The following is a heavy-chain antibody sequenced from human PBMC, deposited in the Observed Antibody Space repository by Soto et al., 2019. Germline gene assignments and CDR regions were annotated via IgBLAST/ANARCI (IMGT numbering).Heavy chain of an antibody. D-gene: IGHD6-19*01. Sequence: GGSLRLSCAASGFTFSSYAMHWVRQAPGKGLEWVAVISYDGSKKYYADSVKGRFTISRDNSKNTLYLQMNSLRSEDTAVYYCATSLSIAVAGTFDYWGQGTLVTVSS. V-gene: IGHV3-30-3*01. CDR3: ATSLSIAVAGTFDY. CDR2: ISYDGSKK. J-gene: IGHJ4*02. CDR1: GFTFSSYA.